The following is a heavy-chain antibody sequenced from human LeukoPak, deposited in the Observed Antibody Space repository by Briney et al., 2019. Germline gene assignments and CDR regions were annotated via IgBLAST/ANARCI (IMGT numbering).Heavy chain of an antibody. CDR3: ASGSGSYRYYFDY. D-gene: IGHD1-26*01. V-gene: IGHV1-69*05. CDR2: IIPIFGTA. Sequence: GASVKVSCKASGGTFSSYAISWVRQAPGHGLEWMGGIIPIFGTANYAQKFQGRVTITTDESTSTAYMELSSLRFEDTAVYYCASGSGSYRYYFDYWGQGTLVTVSS. J-gene: IGHJ4*02. CDR1: GGTFSSYA.